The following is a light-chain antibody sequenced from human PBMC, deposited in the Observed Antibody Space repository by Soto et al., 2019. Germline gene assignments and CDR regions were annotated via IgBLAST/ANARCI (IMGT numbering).Light chain of an antibody. V-gene: IGKV1D-8*03. CDR3: QQHNSVSIT. Sequence: VIWVTQSPSLLSSSTGARVTISCRMSQGISSYLAWYQQKPGKAPELLIYAASTLQSGVPSRFSGSGSGTDFTLTINSLQACDFATYYCQQHNSVSITFGQGTRLEIK. CDR2: AAS. J-gene: IGKJ5*01. CDR1: QGISSY.